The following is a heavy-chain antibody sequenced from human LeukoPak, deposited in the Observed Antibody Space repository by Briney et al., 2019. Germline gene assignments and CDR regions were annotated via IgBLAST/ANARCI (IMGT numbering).Heavy chain of an antibody. CDR1: GFTFSSYS. D-gene: IGHD6-6*01. J-gene: IGHJ4*02. V-gene: IGHV3-21*01. Sequence: GGSLRLSCAASGFTFSSYSMNWVRQAPGKGLEWVSSISGSSSYIYYADSVKGRFTISRDNAKNSLYLQMNSLRAEDTAVYYCASAYSSSSYYFDYWGQGTLVTVSS. CDR3: ASAYSSSSYYFDY. CDR2: ISGSSSYI.